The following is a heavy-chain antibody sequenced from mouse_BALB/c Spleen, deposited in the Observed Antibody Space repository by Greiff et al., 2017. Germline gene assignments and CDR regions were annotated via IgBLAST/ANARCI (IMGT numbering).Heavy chain of an antibody. CDR3: AREVRRYFDY. CDR1: GFTFSDYG. D-gene: IGHD2-14*01. V-gene: IGHV5-15*02. CDR2: ISNLAYSI. Sequence: EVKLVESGGGLVKPGGSRKLSCAASGFTFSDYGMAWVRQAPGKGPEWVAFISNLAYSIYYADTVTGRFTISRENAKNTLYLEMSSLRSEDTAMYYCAREVRRYFDYWGQGTTLTVSS. J-gene: IGHJ2*01.